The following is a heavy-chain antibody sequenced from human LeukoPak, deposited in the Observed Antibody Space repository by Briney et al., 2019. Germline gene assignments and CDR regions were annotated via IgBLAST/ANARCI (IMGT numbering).Heavy chain of an antibody. D-gene: IGHD3-10*01. Sequence: GESLKISCRGSGYSFTSYWIGWVRQMPGKGLEWVGFIYPGDSNTRYSPSFQGQVTISADKSISTAFLEWSSLKASDTATYYCARRTKLLWFGESLDFDYWGQGTRVTVSS. CDR2: IYPGDSNT. CDR3: ARRTKLLWFGESLDFDY. V-gene: IGHV5-51*01. CDR1: GYSFTSYW. J-gene: IGHJ4*02.